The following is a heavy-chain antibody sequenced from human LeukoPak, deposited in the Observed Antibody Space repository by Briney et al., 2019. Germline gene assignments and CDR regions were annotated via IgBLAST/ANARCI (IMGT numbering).Heavy chain of an antibody. CDR3: ASFHGAHTSFDY. Sequence: SETLSLTCTVSGGSISSSSYYWGWIRQTPGEGLEWIATIYYSGTTYYNPSLKSRVTISVDTSKKQISLKLSSVTAADTAVYFCASFHGAHTSFDYWGQGALVTVSS. V-gene: IGHV4-39*07. J-gene: IGHJ4*02. CDR2: IYYSGTT. CDR1: GGSISSSSYY.